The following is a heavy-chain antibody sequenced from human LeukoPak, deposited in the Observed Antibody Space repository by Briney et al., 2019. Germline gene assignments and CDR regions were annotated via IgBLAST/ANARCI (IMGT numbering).Heavy chain of an antibody. Sequence: PGGSRRLSCAASGFSFSSYWMSWVRQAPGKGLEWVANIKQDGSEKYYVDSVKGRFTISRDNAKNSLYLQMNSLRAEDTAVYYCARGFRGWYAEGFDYWGQGTVVTVSS. J-gene: IGHJ4*02. CDR1: GFSFSSYW. D-gene: IGHD6-19*01. V-gene: IGHV3-7*01. CDR3: ARGFRGWYAEGFDY. CDR2: IKQDGSEK.